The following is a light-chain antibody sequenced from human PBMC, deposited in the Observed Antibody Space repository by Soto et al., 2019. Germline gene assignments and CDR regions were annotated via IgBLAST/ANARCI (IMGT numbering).Light chain of an antibody. CDR2: GAS. CDR1: ESISRDY. Sequence: EIVLTQSPGTLSLSPGQRVTLYCRASESISRDYLAWYQQRLGQAPRLLIYGASSGATGIPDRFSGSGSGTDFTLTISRLEPEDFAIYYCQQYGGVPYTFGQGTKLEIK. J-gene: IGKJ2*01. V-gene: IGKV3-20*01. CDR3: QQYGGVPYT.